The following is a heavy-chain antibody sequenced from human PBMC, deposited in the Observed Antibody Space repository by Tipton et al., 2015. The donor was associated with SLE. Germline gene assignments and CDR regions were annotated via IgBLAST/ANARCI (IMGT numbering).Heavy chain of an antibody. CDR3: AKDRRYDFWSGYRDHDAFDI. J-gene: IGHJ3*02. CDR2: ISSSSST. Sequence: SLRLSCAASGFTFSSYSMNWVRQAPGKGLEWVSSISSSSSTYYADSVKGRFTISRDNSKNTLYLQMNSLRAEDTAVYYCAKDRRYDFWSGYRDHDAFDIWGQGTMVTVSS. CDR1: GFTFSSYS. V-gene: IGHV3-21*04. D-gene: IGHD3-3*01.